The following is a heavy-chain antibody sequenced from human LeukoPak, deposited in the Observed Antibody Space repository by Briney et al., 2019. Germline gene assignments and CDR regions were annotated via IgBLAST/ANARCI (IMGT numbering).Heavy chain of an antibody. CDR2: IWYDGSNK. J-gene: IGHJ4*02. V-gene: IGHV3-33*01. Sequence: GRSLRLSCAASGFTFSSYGMHWVRQAPGKGLEWVAVIWYDGSNKYYADSVKGRFTISRDNSKNTLYLQMNSLRAEDTAVYYCARGAPYCGGDCYRYYFDYWSQGTLVTVST. CDR3: ARGAPYCGGDCYRYYFDY. D-gene: IGHD2-21*02. CDR1: GFTFSSYG.